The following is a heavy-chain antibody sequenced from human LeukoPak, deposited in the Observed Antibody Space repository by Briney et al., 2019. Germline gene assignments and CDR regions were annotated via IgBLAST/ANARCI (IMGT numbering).Heavy chain of an antibody. CDR1: GGSISSYY. D-gene: IGHD2/OR15-2a*01. V-gene: IGHV4-59*08. J-gene: IGHJ5*02. CDR3: ARTVLSDGWFDP. Sequence: SETLSLTCTASGGSISSYYWSWIRQPPGKGLEWIGYIYYSGSTTYNPSLKSRVTISVDTSKNQFSLKLSSVTAADTAVYYCARTVLSDGWFDPWGQGTLVTVSS. CDR2: IYYSGST.